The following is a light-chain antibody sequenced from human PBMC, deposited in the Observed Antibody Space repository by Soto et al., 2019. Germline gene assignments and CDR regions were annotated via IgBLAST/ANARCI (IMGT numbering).Light chain of an antibody. CDR3: QKYTRAPFT. Sequence: DIQMTQSPSSLSASVGDRVTITCRASQGIDTYLAWYQQKPGQVPKLLIYAASTLQSGVPSRFSGSVSGTEFTLNISSLQHEDGATYFCQKYTRAPFTFGPGTKVDIK. V-gene: IGKV1-27*01. CDR2: AAS. CDR1: QGIDTY. J-gene: IGKJ3*01.